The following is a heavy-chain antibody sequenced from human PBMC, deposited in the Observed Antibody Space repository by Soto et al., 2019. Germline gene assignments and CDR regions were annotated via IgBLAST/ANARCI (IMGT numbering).Heavy chain of an antibody. CDR1: GGTFSSYA. D-gene: IGHD6-13*01. CDR2: IIPIFGTA. J-gene: IGHJ4*02. CDR3: ARERQQPHFNEYYFDY. Sequence: QVQLVQSGAEVKKPGSSVKVSCKASGGTFSSYAISWVRQAPGQGLEWMGGIIPIFGTANYAQKFQGRVTITADESTSTADMELSSLRSEDTAVYYCARERQQPHFNEYYFDYWGQGTLVTVSS. V-gene: IGHV1-69*01.